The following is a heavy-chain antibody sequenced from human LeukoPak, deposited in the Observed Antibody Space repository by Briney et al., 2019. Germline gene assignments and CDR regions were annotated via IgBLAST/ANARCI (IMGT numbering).Heavy chain of an antibody. D-gene: IGHD3-10*01. CDR3: ARLPIYYYGSGSYLSEFDY. V-gene: IGHV4-39*01. Sequence: ASETLSLTCTVSGGSISSSSYYWGWIRQPPGKGLEWIGSIYYSGSTYYNPSLKSRVTISVDTSKNQFSLKLSSVTAADTAVYYCARLPIYYYGSGSYLSEFDYWGQGTLVTVSS. CDR1: GGSISSSSYY. J-gene: IGHJ4*02. CDR2: IYYSGST.